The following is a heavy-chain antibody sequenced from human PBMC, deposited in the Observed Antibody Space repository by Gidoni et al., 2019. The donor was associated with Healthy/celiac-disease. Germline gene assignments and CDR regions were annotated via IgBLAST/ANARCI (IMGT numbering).Heavy chain of an antibody. V-gene: IGHV3-21*01. CDR3: ARDRYDYSNPNWFDP. D-gene: IGHD4-4*01. Sequence: EVQLVESGGGLVKPGGSLRLSCAASGFTFRSYSMNWVRQAPGKGLAWVSSISSSSSYIYYADSVKGRFTISRDNAKNSLYLQMNSLRAEDTAVYYCARDRYDYSNPNWFDPWGQGTLVTVSS. J-gene: IGHJ5*02. CDR2: ISSSSSYI. CDR1: GFTFRSYS.